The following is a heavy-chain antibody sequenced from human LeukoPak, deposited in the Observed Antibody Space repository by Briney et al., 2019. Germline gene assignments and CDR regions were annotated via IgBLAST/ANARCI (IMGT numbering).Heavy chain of an antibody. CDR2: INHSGST. CDR3: ATGIVGAEKAFDI. Sequence: PSETLSLTCAVYGGSFSGYYWSWIRQPPGKGLEWIGEINHSGSTNYNPSLKSRVTISVDTSKNQFSLKLSSVTAADTAVYYCATGIVGAEKAFDIWGQGTMVTVSS. D-gene: IGHD1-26*01. J-gene: IGHJ3*02. V-gene: IGHV4-34*01. CDR1: GGSFSGYY.